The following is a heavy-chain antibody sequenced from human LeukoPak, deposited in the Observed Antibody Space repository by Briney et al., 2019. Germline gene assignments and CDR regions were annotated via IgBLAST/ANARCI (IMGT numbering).Heavy chain of an antibody. Sequence: PSETLSLTCTVSGGSISSYYWSWIRQPPGKGLEWIGYIYYSGSTNYNPSLKRRVTISVDTSKNQFSLKLSSVTAADTAVYYCACSSGWYADAFDIWGQGTMVTVSS. CDR1: GGSISSYY. CDR3: ACSSGWYADAFDI. V-gene: IGHV4-59*01. J-gene: IGHJ3*02. CDR2: IYYSGST. D-gene: IGHD6-19*01.